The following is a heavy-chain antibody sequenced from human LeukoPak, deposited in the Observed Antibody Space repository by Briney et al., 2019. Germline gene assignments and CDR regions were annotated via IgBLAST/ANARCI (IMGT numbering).Heavy chain of an antibody. V-gene: IGHV4-34*01. CDR1: GGSFSGYY. Sequence: SETLSLTCAVYGGSFSGYYWSWIRQPPGKGLEWIGEINHSGSTNYNPSLKSRVTISVDTSKNQFSLKLSSVTAADTAVYYCAARSHDSSGYPGYYFDYWGQGTLVTVSS. J-gene: IGHJ4*02. CDR3: AARSHDSSGYPGYYFDY. D-gene: IGHD3-22*01. CDR2: INHSGST.